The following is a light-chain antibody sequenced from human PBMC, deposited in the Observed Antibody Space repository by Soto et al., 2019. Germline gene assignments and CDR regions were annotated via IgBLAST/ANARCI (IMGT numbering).Light chain of an antibody. Sequence: DIVMTQSPDSLAVSLGERATINCKSSQSVLHSSNNLNYLTWYQQKPGQPPRLLIYWASTRESGVPDRFSGSGSGTDFTLTISSLQAEDVAVYYCQQYYSTPLTFGGGTKVEIK. J-gene: IGKJ4*01. CDR2: WAS. CDR1: QSVLHSSNNLNY. CDR3: QQYYSTPLT. V-gene: IGKV4-1*01.